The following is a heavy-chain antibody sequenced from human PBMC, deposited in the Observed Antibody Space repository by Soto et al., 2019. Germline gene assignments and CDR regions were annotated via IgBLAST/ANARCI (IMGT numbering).Heavy chain of an antibody. V-gene: IGHV3-7*01. Sequence: SLSLSCAASVFTFSTSWMDWVRQTPGKGLEWVANINPDGSAKNYVDSVKGRFTISRDNAKNSLFLQMSSLTAEDSGLYYCSRYLDFWGQGTLVTVSS. CDR3: SRYLDF. J-gene: IGHJ4*02. CDR1: VFTFSTSW. CDR2: INPDGSAK.